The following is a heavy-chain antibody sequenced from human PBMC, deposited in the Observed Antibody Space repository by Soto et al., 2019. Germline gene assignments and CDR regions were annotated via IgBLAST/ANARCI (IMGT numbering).Heavy chain of an antibody. V-gene: IGHV1-3*01. J-gene: IGHJ4*02. CDR1: GYTLTSYA. Sequence: QVQLVQSGAEVKKPGASVKVSCTASGYTLTSYAMHWVRQAPGQRLEWMGWINAGNGNTKYSQKLQGRVTITRDTSASTAYMELSSLITEDTAVYYVARAREWGYDWHGRFDSWGQGTLVTVSS. CDR3: ARAREWGYDWHGRFDS. CDR2: INAGNGNT. D-gene: IGHD5-12*01.